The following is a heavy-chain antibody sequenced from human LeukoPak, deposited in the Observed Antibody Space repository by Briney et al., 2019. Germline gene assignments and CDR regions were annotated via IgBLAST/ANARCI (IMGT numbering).Heavy chain of an antibody. CDR3: ARTKDYGDLRRYFDL. D-gene: IGHD4-17*01. Sequence: SETLSLTCTVSGGSISSYYWSWIRQPPGKGLEWIGYIYYSGSTNYNPSLKSRVTISVDTSKNQFSLKLSSVTAADTAVYYCARTKDYGDLRRYFDLWGRGTLVTVSS. V-gene: IGHV4-59*01. CDR1: GGSISSYY. J-gene: IGHJ2*01. CDR2: IYYSGST.